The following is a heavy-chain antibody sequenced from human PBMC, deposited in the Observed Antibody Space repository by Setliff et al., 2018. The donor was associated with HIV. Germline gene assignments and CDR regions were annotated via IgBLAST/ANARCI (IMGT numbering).Heavy chain of an antibody. J-gene: IGHJ6*03. Sequence: PGGSLRLSCAASGFTFSSYAMSWVRQAPGKGLEWVSVIYSGGSTYYADSVKGRFTISRDNSKNSLYLQMNSLRAEDTAVYYCAREGLKNYYYYYMDVWGKGTTVTVSS. CDR1: GFTFSSYA. D-gene: IGHD2-8*01. V-gene: IGHV3-66*01. CDR3: AREGLKNYYYYYMDV. CDR2: IYSGGST.